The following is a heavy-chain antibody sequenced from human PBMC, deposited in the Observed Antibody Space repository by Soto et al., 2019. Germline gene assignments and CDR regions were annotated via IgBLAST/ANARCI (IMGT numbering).Heavy chain of an antibody. J-gene: IGHJ5*02. CDR1: GFSFSSYA. D-gene: IGHD6-19*01. Sequence: QVRLVESGGGVVQPGRSLRLSCTASGFSFSSYAMYWFRQPPGKGLEWVAVISHDGINKHYADSVKGRVTVSRDNSNPSLDLQQNSLRGEDTAMYYGARDMYSSDYFVKWFEPWGQGTLVTVSS. V-gene: IGHV3-30-3*01. CDR3: ARDMYSSDYFVKWFEP. CDR2: ISHDGINK.